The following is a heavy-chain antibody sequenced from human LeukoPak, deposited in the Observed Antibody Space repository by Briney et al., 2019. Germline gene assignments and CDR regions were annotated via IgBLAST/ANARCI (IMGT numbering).Heavy chain of an antibody. V-gene: IGHV3-7*01. Sequence: GGSLRLSCAASGFTFSTYGMHWVRQAPGKGLEWVANIKQDGSEKYYVDSVKGRFTISRDNAKNSLYLQMNSLRAEDTAVYYCARDAYYYDSSGYFQYNDYWGQGTLVTVSS. D-gene: IGHD3-22*01. CDR3: ARDAYYYDSSGYFQYNDY. CDR1: GFTFSTYG. J-gene: IGHJ4*02. CDR2: IKQDGSEK.